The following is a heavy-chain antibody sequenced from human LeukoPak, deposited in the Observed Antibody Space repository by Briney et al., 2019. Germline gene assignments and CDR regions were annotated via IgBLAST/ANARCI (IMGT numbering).Heavy chain of an antibody. CDR1: GFTFSRHW. Sequence: PGGSLRLSCAASGFTFSRHWMHWVRQVPGKGLEWVSRINNDGRTTSYADVVKGRFTISRDNAKNTLLLQMKTLRVEDTAVYYCARGPPYTGGSYAGDYWGQGTPVTVSS. J-gene: IGHJ4*02. V-gene: IGHV3-74*01. CDR2: INNDGRTT. D-gene: IGHD6-19*01. CDR3: ARGPPYTGGSYAGDY.